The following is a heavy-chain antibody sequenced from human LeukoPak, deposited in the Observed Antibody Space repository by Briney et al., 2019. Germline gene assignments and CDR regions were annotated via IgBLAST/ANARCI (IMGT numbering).Heavy chain of an antibody. Sequence: GXXLRLSCAASGFTFSSYAMSWVRQAPGKGLEWVSAISGSGGSTYYADSVKGRFTISRDNSKNTLYLQMNSLRAEDTAVYYCAKDRTLGYTDYWGQGTLVTVSS. CDR3: AKDRTLGYTDY. J-gene: IGHJ4*02. CDR1: GFTFSSYA. D-gene: IGHD3-16*02. CDR2: ISGSGGST. V-gene: IGHV3-23*01.